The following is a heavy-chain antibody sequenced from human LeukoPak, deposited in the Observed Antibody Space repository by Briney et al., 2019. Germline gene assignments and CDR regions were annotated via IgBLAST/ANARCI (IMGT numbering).Heavy chain of an antibody. CDR3: ARVDYGDYVAAVDI. CDR2: IYTGGST. CDR1: GFTVSSNY. Sequence: GGSLRLSCAASGFTVSSNYMSWVRQAPGKGLEWVSLIYTGGSTYYADSVKGRFTISRDNAKNTLYLQMNSLRAEDTAVYYCARVDYGDYVAAVDIWGQGTLVTVFS. V-gene: IGHV3-66*01. D-gene: IGHD4-17*01. J-gene: IGHJ3*02.